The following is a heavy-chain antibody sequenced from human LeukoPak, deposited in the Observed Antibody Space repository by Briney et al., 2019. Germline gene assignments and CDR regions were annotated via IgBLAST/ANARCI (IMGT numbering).Heavy chain of an antibody. D-gene: IGHD3-22*01. J-gene: IGHJ4*02. Sequence: ASVKVSCKASGYTFTSYYMHWVRQAPGQGLEWIGIINPSGGSTSYAQKFQGRVTMTRDTFTSTVYMELSSLRSEDTAVYYCARVMSGYDSSGYSSKMFDYWGQGTLVTVSS. V-gene: IGHV1-46*01. CDR1: GYTFTSYY. CDR2: INPSGGST. CDR3: ARVMSGYDSSGYSSKMFDY.